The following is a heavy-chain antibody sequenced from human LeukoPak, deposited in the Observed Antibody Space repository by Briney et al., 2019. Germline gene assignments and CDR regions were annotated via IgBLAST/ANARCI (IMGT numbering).Heavy chain of an antibody. V-gene: IGHV3-30*03. D-gene: IGHD3-16*01. J-gene: IGHJ4*02. CDR1: GFTFSGYG. CDR3: ASWEVGGVKIDY. CDR2: ISYDGSNK. Sequence: AGGSLRLSCAASGFTFSGYGMHWVRQAPDKGLEWVAVISYDGSNKYYADSVKGRFTISRDNSKNTVLVDMNSLRAEDTAVYYCASWEVGGVKIDYWGQGTLVTVSS.